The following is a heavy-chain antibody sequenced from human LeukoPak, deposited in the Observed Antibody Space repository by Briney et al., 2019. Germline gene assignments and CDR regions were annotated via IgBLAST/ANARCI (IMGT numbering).Heavy chain of an antibody. V-gene: IGHV3-33*08. CDR2: IWYNGSNK. Sequence: PGGSLRLSCAASGFTFSSYSMHWVRQAPGKGLEWVAYIWYNGSNKYYADSVKGRFTISRDNSKNTLYLQMNSLRAEDTAVYYCAREDIVVVPAAQHYYYYGMDVWGQGTTVTVSS. CDR1: GFTFSSYS. J-gene: IGHJ6*02. CDR3: AREDIVVVPAAQHYYYYGMDV. D-gene: IGHD2-2*01.